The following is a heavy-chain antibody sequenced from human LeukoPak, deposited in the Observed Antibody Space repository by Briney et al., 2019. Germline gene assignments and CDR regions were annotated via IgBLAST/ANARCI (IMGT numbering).Heavy chain of an antibody. D-gene: IGHD3-10*01. CDR2: INPNINGT. Sequence: ASVKVSCKASGYTFTGYYIHWVRQAPGQGLEWMGWINPNINGTNYAQKFQGRVTMTGDRSISTAYMELSRLRSDDTAVYYCAREGSYFDYWGQGTLVTVSS. J-gene: IGHJ4*02. CDR1: GYTFTGYY. V-gene: IGHV1-2*02. CDR3: AREGSYFDY.